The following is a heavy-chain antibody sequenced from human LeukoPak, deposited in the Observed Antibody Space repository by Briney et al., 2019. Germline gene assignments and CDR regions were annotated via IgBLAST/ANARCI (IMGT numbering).Heavy chain of an antibody. V-gene: IGHV3-48*01. J-gene: IGHJ1*01. CDR1: GFTFSSYS. CDR2: ISSSSSTI. D-gene: IGHD3-10*01. Sequence: WGSLRLSCAASGFTFSSYSMDWVRQAPGKGLEWVSYISSSSSTIYYADSVKGRFTISRDNAKNSLYLQMNSLRAEDTAVYYCARGYPLYEFGELSVYFQHWGQGTLVTVSS. CDR3: ARGYPLYEFGELSVYFQH.